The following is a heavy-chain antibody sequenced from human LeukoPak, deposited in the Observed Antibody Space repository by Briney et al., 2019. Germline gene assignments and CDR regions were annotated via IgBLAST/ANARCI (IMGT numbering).Heavy chain of an antibody. CDR3: TSSGWYFGAEYFQH. D-gene: IGHD6-19*01. J-gene: IGHJ1*01. Sequence: TGGSLRLSCAAPGFTFSNYGMHWVRQAPGKGLEWVSSISSSSSYIYYADSVKGRFTISRDNAKNSLYLQMNSLRAEDTAVYYCTSSGWYFGAEYFQHWGQGTLVTVSS. CDR1: GFTFSNYG. V-gene: IGHV3-21*01. CDR2: ISSSSSYI.